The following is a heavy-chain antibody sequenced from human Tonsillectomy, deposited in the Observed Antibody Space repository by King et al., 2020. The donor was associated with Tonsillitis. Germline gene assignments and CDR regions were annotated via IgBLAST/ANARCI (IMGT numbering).Heavy chain of an antibody. V-gene: IGHV3-9*01. Sequence: VQLVESGGGLVQPGRSLRLSCTASGFTFDDYAMHWVRQAPGKGLEWVSGISWNSGSIGYADSVKGRFTISRDNAKNSLYLQMNSLRAEDTALYYCAKESCSGGSCYASFDYWGQGTLVTVSS. D-gene: IGHD2-15*01. CDR1: GFTFDDYA. CDR2: ISWNSGSI. CDR3: AKESCSGGSCYASFDY. J-gene: IGHJ4*02.